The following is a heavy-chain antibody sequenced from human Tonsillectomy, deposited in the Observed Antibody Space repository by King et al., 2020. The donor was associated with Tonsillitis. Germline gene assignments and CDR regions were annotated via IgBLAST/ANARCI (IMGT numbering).Heavy chain of an antibody. V-gene: IGHV1-18*01. J-gene: IGHJ5*02. CDR3: ATNGEGDQLLNLFDNWFDP. Sequence: VRQAPGQGLEWMGWISTYNGNTNYAQKLQGRVTMTTDTSTSTAYMELRSLRSDDTAVYYCATNGEGDQLLNLFDNWFDPWGQGTLVTVSS. CDR2: ISTYNGNT. D-gene: IGHD2-2*01.